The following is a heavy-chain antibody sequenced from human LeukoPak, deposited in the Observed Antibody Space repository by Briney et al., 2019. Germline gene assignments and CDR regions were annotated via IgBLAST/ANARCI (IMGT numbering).Heavy chain of an antibody. J-gene: IGHJ6*02. CDR3: ARAMYYDYVWVTSYGMDV. D-gene: IGHD3-16*01. Sequence: GGSLRLSCAASGFTFSSYSMNWVRQAPGKGLEWVSSISSSSSYIYYADSVKGRFTISRDNAKNSLYLQMNSLRAEDTAVYYCARAMYYDYVWVTSYGMDVWGQGTTVSVSS. CDR2: ISSSSSYI. V-gene: IGHV3-21*01. CDR1: GFTFSSYS.